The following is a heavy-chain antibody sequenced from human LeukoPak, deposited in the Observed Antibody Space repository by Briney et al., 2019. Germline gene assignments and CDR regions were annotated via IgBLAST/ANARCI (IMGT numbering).Heavy chain of an antibody. CDR2: INNSGST. V-gene: IGHV4-34*01. Sequence: SETLSLTCGVYGGSFSGYYWSWIRQPPGKGLEWIGEINNSGSTNYNPSLKSRVTISVDTSKNQFSLKLSSVTAADTAVYYCASIAVAGHGLFDYWGQGTLVTVSS. CDR1: GGSFSGYY. J-gene: IGHJ4*02. D-gene: IGHD6-19*01. CDR3: ASIAVAGHGLFDY.